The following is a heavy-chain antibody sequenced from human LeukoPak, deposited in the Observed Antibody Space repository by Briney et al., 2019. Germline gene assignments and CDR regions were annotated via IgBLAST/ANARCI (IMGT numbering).Heavy chain of an antibody. CDR1: GGSISSYY. J-gene: IGHJ4*02. CDR2: NSTSGST. Sequence: PSETVSLPCTVSGGSISSYYWSWLRQPAGRGLEWLGSNSTSGSTNYYPPLKSRVAMAVDTSKNQFSLKLSSVTAADTAVYYCARDLRFLEWSYFDYWGQGTLVTVSS. V-gene: IGHV4-4*07. D-gene: IGHD3-3*01. CDR3: ARDLRFLEWSYFDY.